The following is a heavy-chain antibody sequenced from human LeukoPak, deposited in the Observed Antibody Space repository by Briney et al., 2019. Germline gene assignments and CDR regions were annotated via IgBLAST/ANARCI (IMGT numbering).Heavy chain of an antibody. CDR2: ISYDGSNK. CDR3: DCMLRRYSGYESES. Sequence: GGSLRLSCAASGFTFSSYAMHWVRQAPGKGLEWVAVISYDGSNKYYANSVKGRFTISRDNSKNTLYLQMNSLRAEDTAVYYCDCMLRRYSGYESESWGQGTLVTVSS. V-gene: IGHV3-30-3*01. D-gene: IGHD5-12*01. J-gene: IGHJ5*02. CDR1: GFTFSSYA.